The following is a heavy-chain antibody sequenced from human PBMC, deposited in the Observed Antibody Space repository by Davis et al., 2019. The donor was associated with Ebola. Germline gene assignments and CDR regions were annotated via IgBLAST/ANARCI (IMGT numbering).Heavy chain of an antibody. J-gene: IGHJ3*02. CDR2: ISYDGSNK. CDR1: GFTFSSYA. Sequence: PGGSLRLSCAASGFTFSSYAMHWVRQAPGKGLEWVAVISYDGSNKYYADSVKGRFTISRDNSKNTLYLQMNSLRAEDTAVYYCARVVAASIAAAADEAGAFDIWGQGTMVTVSS. CDR3: ARVVAASIAAAADEAGAFDI. D-gene: IGHD6-13*01. V-gene: IGHV3-30-3*01.